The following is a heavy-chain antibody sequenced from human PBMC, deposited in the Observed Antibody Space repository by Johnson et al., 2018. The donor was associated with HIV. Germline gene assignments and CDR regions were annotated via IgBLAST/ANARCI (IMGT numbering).Heavy chain of an antibody. CDR1: GFTFSTYT. CDR3: ARACGSYFAFDI. Sequence: QVQLVESGGRVVQPGRSLRLSCAASGFTFSTYTVHWVRQAPGKGLEWVAVIAYDGSNRYYADSVKGRFTISRDNSKNTLYLQMNSLRAGDTAVYYCARACGSYFAFDIWGQGTMVTVSS. V-gene: IGHV3-30*14. D-gene: IGHD1-26*01. CDR2: IAYDGSNR. J-gene: IGHJ3*02.